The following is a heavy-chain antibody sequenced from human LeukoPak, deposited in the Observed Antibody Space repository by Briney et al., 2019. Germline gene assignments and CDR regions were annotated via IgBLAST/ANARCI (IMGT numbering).Heavy chain of an antibody. D-gene: IGHD6-13*01. CDR3: AAKKQQLATLLFDY. CDR2: IIPIFGTA. CDR1: GGTFSSYA. V-gene: IGHV1-69*13. J-gene: IGHJ4*02. Sequence: SVKVSCKASGGTFSSYAISWVRQAPGQGLEWMGGIIPIFGTANYAQKFQGRVTITADESTSTAYMELSSLRSEDTAVYYCAAKKQQLATLLFDYWGQGTLVTVSS.